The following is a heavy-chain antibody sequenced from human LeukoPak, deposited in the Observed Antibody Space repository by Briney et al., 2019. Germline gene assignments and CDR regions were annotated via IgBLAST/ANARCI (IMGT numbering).Heavy chain of an antibody. J-gene: IGHJ4*02. CDR3: ASSYCGGDCYSGQFDY. Sequence: SVTVSCTASGGTFSSYAISWVRQAPGQGLEWMGGIIPIFGTANYAQKFQGRVTITTDESTSTAYMELSSLRSEDTAVYYCASSYCGGDCYSGQFDYWGQGTLVTVSS. CDR2: IIPIFGTA. V-gene: IGHV1-69*05. D-gene: IGHD2-21*01. CDR1: GGTFSSYA.